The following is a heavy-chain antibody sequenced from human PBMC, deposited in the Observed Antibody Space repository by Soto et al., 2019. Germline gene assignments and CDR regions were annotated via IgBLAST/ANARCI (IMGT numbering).Heavy chain of an antibody. J-gene: IGHJ4*02. Sequence: SETLSLTCAVYGGSFSGYYWSWIRQPPGKGLEWIGEINHSGSTNYNPSLKSRVTISVDTSKNQFSLKLSSVTAADTAVYYCARALYYYDSSGYYGKNFDYWGQGTLVTVSS. V-gene: IGHV4-34*01. D-gene: IGHD3-22*01. CDR1: GGSFSGYY. CDR3: ARALYYYDSSGYYGKNFDY. CDR2: INHSGST.